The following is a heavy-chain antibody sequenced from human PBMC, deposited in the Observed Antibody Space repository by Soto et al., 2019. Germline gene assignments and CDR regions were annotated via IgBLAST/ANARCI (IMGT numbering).Heavy chain of an antibody. CDR2: INAGNGNT. V-gene: IGHV1-3*01. J-gene: IGHJ5*02. CDR3: ARAPMRYSSSGAPSRDWFDP. Sequence: QVQLVQSGAEVKKPGASVKVSCKASGYTFTSYAMHWVRQAPGQRLEWMGWINAGNGNTKYSQKFQGRVTITRDTAASTAYMELSSLISEDTAVYYCARAPMRYSSSGAPSRDWFDPWGQGTLVTVSS. CDR1: GYTFTSYA. D-gene: IGHD6-13*01.